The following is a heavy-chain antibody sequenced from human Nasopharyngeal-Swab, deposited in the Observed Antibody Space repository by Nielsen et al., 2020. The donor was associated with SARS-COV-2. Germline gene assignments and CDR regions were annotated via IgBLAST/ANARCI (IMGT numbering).Heavy chain of an antibody. V-gene: IGHV1-2*02. Sequence: ASVKIFCNASGYTFTGYYMHWGRQAPGQGLEWMGWINPNSGGTNYAQKFRGGVTMTRDTSISTAYMELSRLRSDDTAVYYCARVVGGNDYYYMDVWGKGTTVTVSS. J-gene: IGHJ6*03. D-gene: IGHD1-14*01. CDR1: GYTFTGYY. CDR3: ARVVGGNDYYYMDV. CDR2: INPNSGGT.